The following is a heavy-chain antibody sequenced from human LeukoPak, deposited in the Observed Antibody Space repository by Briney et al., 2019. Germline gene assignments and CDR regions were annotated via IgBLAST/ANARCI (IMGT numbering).Heavy chain of an antibody. CDR2: IYPGDSDT. D-gene: IGHD5-18*01. CDR3: ARQTSRVYTAMVDC. CDR1: GYTFTSYW. Sequence: GESLKISCKASGYTFTSYWIGWVRQMPGKGLEWMGIIYPGDSDTRYSPSFQGQVAISADKSISTAYLQWSSLKASDTAMYYCARQTSRVYTAMVDCWGQGTLVTVSS. J-gene: IGHJ4*02. V-gene: IGHV5-51*01.